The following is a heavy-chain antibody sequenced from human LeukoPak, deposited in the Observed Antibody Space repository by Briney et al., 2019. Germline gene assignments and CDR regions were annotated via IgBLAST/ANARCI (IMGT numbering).Heavy chain of an antibody. CDR2: INHSGST. J-gene: IGHJ4*02. D-gene: IGHD6-13*01. V-gene: IGHV4-34*01. CDR1: GGSFSGYY. CDR3: ARMYSSRWYSFGY. Sequence: SETLSLTCAVYGGSFSGYYWSWIRQPPGKGLEWIGEINHSGSTNYNPSLKSRVTISVDTSKNQFSLKLSSVTAADTAVYYCARMYSSRWYSFGYWGQGTLVTVSS.